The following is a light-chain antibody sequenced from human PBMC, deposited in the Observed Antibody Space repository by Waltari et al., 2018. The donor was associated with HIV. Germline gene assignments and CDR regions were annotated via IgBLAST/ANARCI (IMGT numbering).Light chain of an antibody. V-gene: IGLV1-47*01. CDR3: AVLDDTLGGGV. CDR2: RDN. CDR1: TANIGANF. Sequence: QSVLTQPPSASGTPGQKVTISCSGGTANIGANFVFWFQQFPGTAPKLLIYRDNLRHSGVPARFSGSKSGTSASLTISGLRSDDEAHYVCAVLDDTLGGGVFGGGTKLTVL. J-gene: IGLJ2*01.